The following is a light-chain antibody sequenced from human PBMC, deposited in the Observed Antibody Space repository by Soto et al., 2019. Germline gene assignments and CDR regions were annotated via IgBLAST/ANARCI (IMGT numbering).Light chain of an antibody. V-gene: IGKV3-11*01. CDR2: DAS. Sequence: EVVLTQSPVTLSLSPGERATLSCRAGRSVNNFVAWYQQKPGQAPSRLISDASNRATCIPDRFSGSGSGTDFTLTITSLEPEDFAVYYCHQRAVWPPTFGGGTTVEIK. CDR1: RSVNNF. CDR3: HQRAVWPPT. J-gene: IGKJ4*01.